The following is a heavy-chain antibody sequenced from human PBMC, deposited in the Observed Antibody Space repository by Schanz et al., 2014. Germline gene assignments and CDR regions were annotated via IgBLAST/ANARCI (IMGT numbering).Heavy chain of an antibody. CDR2: INHSGST. J-gene: IGHJ3*02. D-gene: IGHD3-9*01. CDR1: GGPFSGY. Sequence: QVQLQESGPGLVKPSGTLSLTCAVSGGPFSGYWGWIRQPPGKGLEWIGEINHSGSTNYNPSLKSRVTISVAPPKNQFSLKLRSVPAADTAVYYCARQILIGAFDIWGQGTMVTVSS. V-gene: IGHV4-34*10. CDR3: ARQILIGAFDI.